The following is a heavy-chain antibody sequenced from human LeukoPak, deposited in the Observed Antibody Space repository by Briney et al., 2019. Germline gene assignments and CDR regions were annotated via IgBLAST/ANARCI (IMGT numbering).Heavy chain of an antibody. CDR1: GFTVSSNY. CDR3: ARVGAGSRYGYADY. J-gene: IGHJ4*02. D-gene: IGHD5-18*01. Sequence: GGSLRLSCAASGFTVSSNYMSWVRQAPGKGLEWVSVIYFGGSTYYADSVKGRFAVSRDNSKNTLYLQMNSLRAEDTAVYYCARVGAGSRYGYADYWGQGTLVTVSS. V-gene: IGHV3-53*01. CDR2: IYFGGST.